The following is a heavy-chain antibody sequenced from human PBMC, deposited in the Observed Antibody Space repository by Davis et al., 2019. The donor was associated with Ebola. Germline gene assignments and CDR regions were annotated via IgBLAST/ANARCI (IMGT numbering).Heavy chain of an antibody. CDR2: ISSSSSYI. J-gene: IGHJ4*02. CDR1: GFTFSHFG. CDR3: ARVGLRYFESGY. D-gene: IGHD3-9*01. V-gene: IGHV3-21*01. Sequence: GESLKISCMTSGFTFSHFGMHWVRQAPGKGLEWVSTISSSSSYIYYADSVKGRFTISRDNAKNSLYLQMNSLRAEDTAVYYCARVGLRYFESGYWGQGTLVTVSS.